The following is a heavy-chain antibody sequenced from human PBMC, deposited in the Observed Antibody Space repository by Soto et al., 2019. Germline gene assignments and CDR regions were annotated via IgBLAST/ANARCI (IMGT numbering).Heavy chain of an antibody. CDR1: GYTFTDYY. Sequence: GASVKVSCKTSGYTFTDYYLHWVRQAPGQGLEWMGWINPSSGTAHSTQKFQGWVTMTRDTSMSTASMELTRLTSDDSAVYYCARGYSSSGVFDFWGQGTLVTVSS. V-gene: IGHV1-2*04. J-gene: IGHJ4*02. D-gene: IGHD6-6*01. CDR2: INPSSGTA. CDR3: ARGYSSSGVFDF.